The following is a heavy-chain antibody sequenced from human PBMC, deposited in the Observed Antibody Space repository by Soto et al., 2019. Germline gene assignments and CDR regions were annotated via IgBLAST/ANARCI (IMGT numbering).Heavy chain of an antibody. V-gene: IGHV4-30-2*01. CDR3: AAGGGLPRYY. D-gene: IGHD5-12*01. CDR2: IYHSGST. J-gene: IGHJ4*02. Sequence: QPQLQESGSGLVKPSQTLSLTCAVSGGSISSGGYSWSWIRQPPGKGLEWIGYIYHSGSTYYNPSLKSRVTISVDRSKNQFSLKLSSVTAAVTAVYYCAAGGGLPRYYWGQGTLVTVSS. CDR1: GGSISSGGYS.